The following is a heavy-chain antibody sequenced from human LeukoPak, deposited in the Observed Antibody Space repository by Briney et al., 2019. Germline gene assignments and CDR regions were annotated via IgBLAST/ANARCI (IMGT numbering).Heavy chain of an antibody. D-gene: IGHD3-3*01. Sequence: GASVKVSCKASGYTFTSYGISWVRQAPGQGLEWMGWISAYNGNTNYAQKFQGRVTMTTDTSTSTAYMELRSLRSDDTAVYYCASGPEFDDFWSGYRLWGQGTLVTVSS. J-gene: IGHJ4*02. V-gene: IGHV1-18*01. CDR2: ISAYNGNT. CDR1: GYTFTSYG. CDR3: ASGPEFDDFWSGYRL.